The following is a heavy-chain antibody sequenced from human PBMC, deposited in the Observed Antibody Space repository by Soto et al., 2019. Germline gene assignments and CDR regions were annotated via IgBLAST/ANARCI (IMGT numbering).Heavy chain of an antibody. V-gene: IGHV3-15*01. Sequence: VDLGCSCSNKRKSWVRQAPGKGLEWVGRIKSKTDGGTTDYAAPVKGRFTISRDDSKNTLYLQMNSLKTEDTAVYYCTTLLYYDFWSGYHPLGAFHIWGQGTIVTVSS. CDR1: GCSCSNKR. D-gene: IGHD3-3*01. CDR2: IKSKTDGGTT. CDR3: TTLLYYDFWSGYHPLGAFHI. J-gene: IGHJ3*02.